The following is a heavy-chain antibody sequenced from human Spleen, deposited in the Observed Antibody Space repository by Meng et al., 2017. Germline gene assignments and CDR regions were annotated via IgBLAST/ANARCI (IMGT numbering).Heavy chain of an antibody. Sequence: GGSLRLSCAASGFTFSSYAMHWVRQAPGKGLEWVAVISYDGSNKYYADSVKGRFTISRDKSKNTLSLQLNSLRAEDTATYYCARTDGGYCSSTACLEEAFDIWGQGTMVTVSS. V-gene: IGHV3-30*01. CDR2: ISYDGSNK. D-gene: IGHD2-2*01. CDR1: GFTFSSYA. J-gene: IGHJ3*02. CDR3: ARTDGGYCSSTACLEEAFDI.